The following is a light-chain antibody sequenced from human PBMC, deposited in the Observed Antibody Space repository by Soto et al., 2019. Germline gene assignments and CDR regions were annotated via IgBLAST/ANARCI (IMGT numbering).Light chain of an antibody. CDR1: SSDVGGYKF. J-gene: IGLJ1*01. Sequence: QSVLAQPASVSGSPGQSITISCTGTSSDVGGYKFVSWYQQHPGKAPKLIIYEVSSRPSGFSSRFSGSKSGNTASLTISGLQAEDEADYYCGSYTGSIYVFGTGTKV. CDR2: EVS. CDR3: GSYTGSIYV. V-gene: IGLV2-14*01.